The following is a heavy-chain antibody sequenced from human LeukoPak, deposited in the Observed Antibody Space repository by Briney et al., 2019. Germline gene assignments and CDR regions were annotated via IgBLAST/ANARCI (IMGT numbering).Heavy chain of an antibody. J-gene: IGHJ3*02. CDR1: GYTFTSYY. D-gene: IGHD2-2*01. CDR2: INPSGGST. Sequence: ASVKVSCKASGYTFTSYYMHWVRQAPGQGLEWMGIINPSGGSTSYAQKFQGRVTMTRDTSTSTVYMELSSLRSEDTAVYYCARGLTEFSIVVVPAAPDAFDIWGQGTMVTVSS. V-gene: IGHV1-46*01. CDR3: ARGLTEFSIVVVPAAPDAFDI.